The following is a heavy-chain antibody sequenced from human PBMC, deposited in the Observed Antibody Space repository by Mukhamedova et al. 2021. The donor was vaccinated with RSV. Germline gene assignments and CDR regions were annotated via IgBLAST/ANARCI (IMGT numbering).Heavy chain of an antibody. D-gene: IGHD2-2*02. Sequence: GKGLEWVSGISWTSGSIGYADSVKGRFTISRDNAKNSLYLQMNSLRAEDTALYYCAKGAAAITYYGMDVWGQGTTVTVSS. J-gene: IGHJ6*02. V-gene: IGHV3-9*01. CDR2: ISWTSGSI. CDR3: AKGAAAITYYGMDV.